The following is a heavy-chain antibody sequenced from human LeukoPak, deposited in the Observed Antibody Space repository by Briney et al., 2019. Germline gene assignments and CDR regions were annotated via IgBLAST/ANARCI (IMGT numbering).Heavy chain of an antibody. CDR2: MNPNSGNT. CDR1: GYTFTSYD. J-gene: IGHJ4*02. CDR3: ARVGDSSGYFSH. D-gene: IGHD3-22*01. Sequence: EASVKVSCKASGYTFTSYDINWVRQATGQGLEWMGWMNPNSGNTGYAQKFQGRATITADESTSTAYMELSSLRSEDTAVYYCARVGDSSGYFSHWGQGTLVTVSS. V-gene: IGHV1-8*03.